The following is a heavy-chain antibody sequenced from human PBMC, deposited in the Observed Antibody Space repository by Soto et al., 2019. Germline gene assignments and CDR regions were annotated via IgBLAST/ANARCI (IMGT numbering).Heavy chain of an antibody. CDR3: VRDLDGSGSYYTDY. CDR2: ISCHNGNT. CDR1: GYVFISYG. D-gene: IGHD3-10*01. V-gene: IGHV1-18*01. J-gene: IGHJ4*02. Sequence: ASVKVSCKASGYVFISYGISWVRQAPGQGLEWMGWISCHNGNTNYAQKFQGRVTMTTDASTSTAYMELRSLRSDDTAVYYCVRDLDGSGSYYTDYWGQGTLVTVSS.